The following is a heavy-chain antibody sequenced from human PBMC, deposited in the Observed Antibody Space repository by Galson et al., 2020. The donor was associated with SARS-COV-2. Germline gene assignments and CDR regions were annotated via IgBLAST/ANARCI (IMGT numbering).Heavy chain of an antibody. V-gene: IGHV4-34*01. CDR1: GGSLSASY. J-gene: IGHJ6*03. CDR3: ARSRQGGTTIVVARTAYYHDMDV. D-gene: IGHD3-22*01. Sequence: SETLSLTCAVSGGSLSASYWSWIRQSQGKGLGWIGDINHRGSTKSSPSLKSRVTIAVDTSKIQFSLKLTSMTAADTAVYYCARSRQGGTTIVVARTAYYHDMDVWGKGTTVTISS. CDR2: INHRGST.